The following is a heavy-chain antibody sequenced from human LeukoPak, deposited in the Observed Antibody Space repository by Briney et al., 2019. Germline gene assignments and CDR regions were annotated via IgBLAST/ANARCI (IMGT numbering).Heavy chain of an antibody. V-gene: IGHV4-59*01. D-gene: IGHD3-16*01. CDR2: FYNSGRA. CDR1: DDPISDYY. CDR3: TRGAGWLIDY. Sequence: SETLSLTCTVSDDPISDYYRGWIRQPPGRGLEWIGYFYNSGRATYNPSLKSRVTISADTSKNHFSLKLNSVTTADTAVYYCTRGAGWLIDYWGQGILVTVSS. J-gene: IGHJ4*02.